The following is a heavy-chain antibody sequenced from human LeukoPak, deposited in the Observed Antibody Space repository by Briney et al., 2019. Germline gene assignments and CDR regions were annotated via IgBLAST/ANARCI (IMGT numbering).Heavy chain of an antibody. CDR1: GFTFSSYW. Sequence: PGGSLRLSCAASGFTFSSYWMSWVRQAPGKGLEWVANIKQDGGEKYYVDSVKGRCTISGDNAKNSLYLQRSSLRAEETAVYYCARVGLKGYYYDSSGYYYVKRRGGAFDIWGQGTMVTVSS. CDR2: IKQDGGEK. J-gene: IGHJ3*02. CDR3: ARVGLKGYYYDSSGYYYVKRRGGAFDI. V-gene: IGHV3-7*01. D-gene: IGHD3-22*01.